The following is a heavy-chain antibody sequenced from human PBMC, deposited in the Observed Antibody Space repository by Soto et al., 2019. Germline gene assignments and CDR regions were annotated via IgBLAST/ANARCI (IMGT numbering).Heavy chain of an antibody. CDR2: ISAYNGDT. Sequence: ASVKVSCKASGYTFTSHGISWVRQAPGQGLEWMGWISAYNGDTNYAQKFQGRVTMTTDTSRSAAYMELRSLRSDDAAVYYCVRDREWNLGFDYWGKGTLVTVSS. V-gene: IGHV1-18*01. J-gene: IGHJ4*02. CDR1: GYTFTSHG. CDR3: VRDREWNLGFDY. D-gene: IGHD1-1*01.